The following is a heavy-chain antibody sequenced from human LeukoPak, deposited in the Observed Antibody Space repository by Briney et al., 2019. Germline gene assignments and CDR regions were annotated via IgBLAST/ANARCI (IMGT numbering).Heavy chain of an antibody. D-gene: IGHD5-18*01. CDR2: INHTGST. V-gene: IGHV4-34*01. CDR3: ARDSVDTAMATDY. J-gene: IGHJ4*02. CDR1: GGSFSDYY. Sequence: SETLSPTCAVYGGSFSDYYWSWIRQPPGKGLEWIGEINHTGSTNYNPSLKGRVTISVDTSKNQFSLKLSSVTAADTAVYYCARDSVDTAMATDYWGQGTLVTVSS.